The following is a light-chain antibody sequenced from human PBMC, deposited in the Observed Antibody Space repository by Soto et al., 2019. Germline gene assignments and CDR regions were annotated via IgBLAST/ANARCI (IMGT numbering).Light chain of an antibody. Sequence: IVLTQSPGTLSLSPGERATLSCRASQTITGRSLAWYQQKPGQAPRLLITSISTRATGIPDRFSGSGSGADFTLTITILEPEDVAVYYCQQFQNSRTFGQGTKVEIK. CDR2: SIS. J-gene: IGKJ1*01. CDR1: QTITGRS. CDR3: QQFQNSRT. V-gene: IGKV3-20*01.